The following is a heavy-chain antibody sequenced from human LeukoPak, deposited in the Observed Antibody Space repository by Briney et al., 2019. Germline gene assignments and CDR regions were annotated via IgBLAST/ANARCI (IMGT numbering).Heavy chain of an antibody. D-gene: IGHD3-10*01. CDR2: IRYDGSEK. V-gene: IGHV3-30*02. CDR3: AKGKDYYLDY. J-gene: IGHJ4*02. CDR1: GFTFSSYG. Sequence: GGSLRLSCAASGFTFSSYGMHWVRQAPGKGLEWVAFIRYDGSEKYYADSVKGRITISRDNSKNTLYVQMNSLRAEDTAVYYCAKGKDYYLDYWGQGTLVTVSS.